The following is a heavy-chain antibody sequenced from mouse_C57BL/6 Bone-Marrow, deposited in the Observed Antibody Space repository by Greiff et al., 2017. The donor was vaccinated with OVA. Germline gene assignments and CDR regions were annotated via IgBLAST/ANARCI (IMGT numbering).Heavy chain of an antibody. Sequence: VQLQQSGAELVKPGASVKLSCTASGFNIKDYYMHWVKQSTEQGLEWIGRIDPEDGVTKYAPKFQGKATITADTSSNTAYLQLSSLTSEDTAVYYCASPAEGYYYAMDYWGQGTSVTVSS. J-gene: IGHJ4*01. CDR2: IDPEDGVT. CDR1: GFNIKDYY. CDR3: ASPAEGYYYAMDY. V-gene: IGHV14-2*01.